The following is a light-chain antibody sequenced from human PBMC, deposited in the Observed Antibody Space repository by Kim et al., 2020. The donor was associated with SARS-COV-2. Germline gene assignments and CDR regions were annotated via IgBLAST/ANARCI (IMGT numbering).Light chain of an antibody. CDR2: DVT. CDR3: SSYTTSSTLVV. Sequence: QSVVTQPASVSGSPGQSITIPCSGTNSDVGGYNYVSWYQQHPGKAPKLMIYDVTNRPSGVSNRFSGSKSGNTASLTISGLQTEDEADYYCSSYTTSSTLVVFGGGTQLTVL. J-gene: IGLJ2*01. V-gene: IGLV2-14*03. CDR1: NSDVGGYNY.